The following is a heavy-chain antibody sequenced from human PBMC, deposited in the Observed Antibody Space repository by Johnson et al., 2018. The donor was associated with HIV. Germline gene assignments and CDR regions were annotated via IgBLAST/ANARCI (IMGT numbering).Heavy chain of an antibody. Sequence: VQLVESGGGLVQPGRSLRLSCAASGFTFDDYAMHWVRQAPGKGLEWVANIKQDGSERYYVDSVKGRFTISRANAKNSLYLQMNSLTVDDTAIYYCGRGMAAANWGQGTMVTVSS. CDR1: GFTFDDYA. D-gene: IGHD6-13*01. J-gene: IGHJ3*01. CDR2: IKQDGSER. CDR3: GRGMAAAN. V-gene: IGHV3-7*03.